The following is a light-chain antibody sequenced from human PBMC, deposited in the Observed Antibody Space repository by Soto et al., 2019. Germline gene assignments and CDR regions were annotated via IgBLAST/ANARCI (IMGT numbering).Light chain of an antibody. V-gene: IGKV1-12*01. CDR1: EDIRSW. J-gene: IGKJ1*01. CDR3: QQDNKFPPWT. Sequence: EIQLTQSPSSLSASVGDSVTITCRASEDIRSWLGWYQQKPGEAPKLLIFAASSLQSGVPSRFSGSGFGTHFTLTSTDLQPEDFATYYCQQDNKFPPWTFGQWTKVEVK. CDR2: AAS.